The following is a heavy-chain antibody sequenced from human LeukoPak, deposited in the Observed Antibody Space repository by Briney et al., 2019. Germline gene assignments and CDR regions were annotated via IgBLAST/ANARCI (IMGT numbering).Heavy chain of an antibody. CDR3: ARDVVVVPAAIHYGMDV. Sequence: TPSETLSLTCAVYGGSFSDYFWGWIRQPPGKGLEWIGEINHSGRTYYNPSLKRRVTISVDTSKNQFSLNLSSVTAADTAVYYCARDVVVVPAAIHYGMDVWGQGTTVTVSS. J-gene: IGHJ6*02. CDR1: GGSFSDYF. V-gene: IGHV4-34*01. CDR2: INHSGRT. D-gene: IGHD2-2*01.